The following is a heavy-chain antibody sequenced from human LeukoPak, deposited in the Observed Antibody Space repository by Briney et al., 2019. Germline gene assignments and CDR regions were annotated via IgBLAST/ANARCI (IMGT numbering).Heavy chain of an antibody. Sequence: PGGSLRLSCAASGFTFRSHGMHWVRQAPGRGLEWVAVISYDGSNEYYVDPVKGRFNISRDNSKNTLYLQMHSLRVEDTAMYYCLPHGSGSSWGQGTLVTVSS. CDR2: ISYDGSNE. J-gene: IGHJ5*02. CDR3: LPHGSGSS. V-gene: IGHV3-30*03. CDR1: GFTFRSHG. D-gene: IGHD3-10*01.